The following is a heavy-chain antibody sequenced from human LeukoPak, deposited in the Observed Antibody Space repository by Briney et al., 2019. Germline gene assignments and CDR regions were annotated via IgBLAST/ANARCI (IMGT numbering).Heavy chain of an antibody. J-gene: IGHJ4*02. CDR2: ISGSGGST. CDR3: AKDSRWGAYGSGSSFDY. V-gene: IGHV3-23*01. Sequence: PGGSLRLSCAASGFTFSSYAMSWVRQAPGKGLEWVSAISGSGGSTYYADSVKGRFTISRDNSKNTLYLQMNSLRAEDTAVYYCAKDSRWGAYGSGSSFDYWGQGTLVTVSS. CDR1: GFTFSSYA. D-gene: IGHD3-10*01.